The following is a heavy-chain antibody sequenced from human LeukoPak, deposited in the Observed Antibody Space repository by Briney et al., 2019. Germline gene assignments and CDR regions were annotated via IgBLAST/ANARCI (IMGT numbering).Heavy chain of an antibody. CDR1: GFTVSNNY. J-gene: IGHJ4*02. Sequence: GGSLRLSCAASGFTVSNNYMSWVRQAPGKGLEWVSGIYISGNTYHADSVKGRFTISRDNSKNTLYLQMNSLRAEDTAVYYCAKDRFITMIVVVIRYYFDYWGQGTLVTVSS. V-gene: IGHV3-66*01. CDR2: IYISGNT. CDR3: AKDRFITMIVVVIRYYFDY. D-gene: IGHD3-22*01.